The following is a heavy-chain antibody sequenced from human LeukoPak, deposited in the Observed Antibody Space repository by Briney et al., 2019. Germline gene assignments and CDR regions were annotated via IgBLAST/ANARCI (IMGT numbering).Heavy chain of an antibody. V-gene: IGHV1-2*02. D-gene: IGHD3-9*01. CDR2: INPNSGGT. CDR1: GYTFTDYY. CDR3: ARSPDILTGESFDY. J-gene: IGHJ4*02. Sequence: ASVKVSCKASGYTFTDYYMHWVRQAPGQGLEWMRWINPNSGGTNYAQKFYARVTMTRDTSISTAYMELSRLRSDDTAVFYCARSPDILTGESFDYWGQGTLATVSS.